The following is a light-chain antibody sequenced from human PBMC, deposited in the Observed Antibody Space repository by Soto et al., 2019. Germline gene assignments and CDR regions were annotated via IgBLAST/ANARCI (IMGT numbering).Light chain of an antibody. CDR2: AAS. CDR1: QGISNY. Sequence: DIQMTQSPSSLSASVGDRVTITCRASQGISNYLAWYQQKPGKVPKLLIYAASTLQSGVPSRFSGSGSWTDFTIIICSLQPEDDATYYCQKYNSAPRTFGQGTKVEIK. CDR3: QKYNSAPRT. J-gene: IGKJ1*01. V-gene: IGKV1-27*01.